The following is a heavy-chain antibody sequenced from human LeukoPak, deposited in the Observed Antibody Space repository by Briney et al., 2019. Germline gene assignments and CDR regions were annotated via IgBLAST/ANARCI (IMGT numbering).Heavy chain of an antibody. CDR2: ISGTGSST. D-gene: IGHD2-2*01. J-gene: IGHJ6*03. CDR3: ARIGVPAAYYYYYMDV. Sequence: GGSLRLSCAASGFTFNNYAMSWVRQAPGKGLEWVSSISGTGSSTFHADSVKGRFTISRDNSKNTLYLQMSSLRAEDTAVYYCARIGVPAAYYYYYMDVWGKGTTVTVSS. CDR1: GFTFNNYA. V-gene: IGHV3-23*01.